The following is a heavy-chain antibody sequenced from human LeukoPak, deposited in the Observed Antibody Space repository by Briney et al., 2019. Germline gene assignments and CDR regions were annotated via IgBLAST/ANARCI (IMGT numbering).Heavy chain of an antibody. CDR2: INPNSGGT. D-gene: IGHD6-19*01. Sequence: ASVKVSCKASGYTFTGYYMHWVRQAPGQGLEWMGWINPNSGGTNYAQKFQGRVTMTRDTSISTAYMELRSLRSDDTAVYYCARDLVPQVAVAGSYYFDYWGQGTLVTVSS. V-gene: IGHV1-2*02. CDR3: ARDLVPQVAVAGSYYFDY. CDR1: GYTFTGYY. J-gene: IGHJ4*02.